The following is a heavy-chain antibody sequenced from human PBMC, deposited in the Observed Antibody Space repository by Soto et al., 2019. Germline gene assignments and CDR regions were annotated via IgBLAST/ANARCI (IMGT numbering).Heavy chain of an antibody. Sequence: QAPLVQSGAEVKKPGASVKVSCKASGYTFTGYDINWVRQATGQGLEWMGWMNPNSGNTGYAQNFQGRVTMTRDNSITTAYMELPSLRDDDSAVYYCAGEKVGTTGIDFWGQGTLVTVSS. CDR2: MNPNSGNT. CDR3: AGEKVGTTGIDF. D-gene: IGHD1-26*01. J-gene: IGHJ4*02. V-gene: IGHV1-8*01. CDR1: GYTFTGYD.